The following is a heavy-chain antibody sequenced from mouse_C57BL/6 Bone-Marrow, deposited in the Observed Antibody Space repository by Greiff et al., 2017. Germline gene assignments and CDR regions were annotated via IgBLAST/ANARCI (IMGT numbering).Heavy chain of an antibody. Sequence: QVQLQQPGAELVKPGASVQLSCKASGYTFTSYWMHWVKQRPGQGLEWIGMIHPNSGSTNYNEKFKSKATLTVDKSSSTAYMQLSSLTSEDSAVYYCHRQLRLPFDYWGQGTTLTVSS. CDR2: IHPNSGST. CDR1: GYTFTSYW. V-gene: IGHV1-64*01. D-gene: IGHD3-2*02. CDR3: HRQLRLPFDY. J-gene: IGHJ2*01.